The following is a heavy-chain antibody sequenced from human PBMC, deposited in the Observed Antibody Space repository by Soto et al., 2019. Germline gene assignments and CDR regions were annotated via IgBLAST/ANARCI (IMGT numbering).Heavy chain of an antibody. CDR3: ARDSTGYCSGGSYYSAYYYGMDV. Sequence: GGSLRLSCAASGFTFSSYSMNWVRQAPGKGLEWVSYISSSSSTIYYADSVKGRFTISRDNAKNSLYLQMNSLRDEDTAVYYCARDSTGYCSGGSYYSAYYYGMDVWGQGTTVTVSS. CDR2: ISSSSSTI. CDR1: GFTFSSYS. J-gene: IGHJ6*02. D-gene: IGHD2-15*01. V-gene: IGHV3-48*02.